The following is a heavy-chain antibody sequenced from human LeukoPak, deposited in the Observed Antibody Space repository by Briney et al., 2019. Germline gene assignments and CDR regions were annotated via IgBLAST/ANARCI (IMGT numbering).Heavy chain of an antibody. Sequence: NTSETLSLTCTVSGGSISSYYWSWIRQPPGKGLEWIGYIYYSGSTNYNPSLKSRVTISVDTSKNQFSLKLSSVTAADTAVYYRARDNFRNGYYMDVWGKGTTVTVSS. CDR1: GGSISSYY. CDR3: ARDNFRNGYYMDV. CDR2: IYYSGST. V-gene: IGHV4-59*01. J-gene: IGHJ6*03. D-gene: IGHD2-8*01.